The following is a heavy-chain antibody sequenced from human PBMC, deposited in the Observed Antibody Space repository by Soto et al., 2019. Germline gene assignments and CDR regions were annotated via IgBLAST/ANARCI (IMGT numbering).Heavy chain of an antibody. CDR2: IYATGTT. Sequence: SETLSLTCTVSGASISGFYWSWIRKSAGKGLEWIGRIYATGTTDYNPSLKSRVMMSVDTSKKQFSLKLRSVTAADTAVYYCVRDGTKTLRDWFDPWGQGSSVTVSS. V-gene: IGHV4-4*07. J-gene: IGHJ5*02. D-gene: IGHD1-1*01. CDR3: VRDGTKTLRDWFDP. CDR1: GASISGFY.